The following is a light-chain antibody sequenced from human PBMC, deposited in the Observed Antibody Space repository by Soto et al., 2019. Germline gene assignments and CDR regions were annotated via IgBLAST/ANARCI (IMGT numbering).Light chain of an antibody. V-gene: IGKV1-5*01. J-gene: IGKJ1*01. Sequence: DIQMTQSPSTLSASIGDRVTNSCRASPNIGRWLAWYQQIPGTAPNLLIYHASNLRGGVPSRFSGGGSGTEFTLTISSLQPDDIATYSCQQYNSYSWTFGQGTKVDIK. CDR3: QQYNSYSWT. CDR1: PNIGRW. CDR2: HAS.